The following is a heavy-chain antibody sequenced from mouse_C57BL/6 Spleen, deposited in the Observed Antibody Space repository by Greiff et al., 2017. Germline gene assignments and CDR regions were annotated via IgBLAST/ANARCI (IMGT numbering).Heavy chain of an antibody. D-gene: IGHD2-10*01. CDR2: INPSNGGT. J-gene: IGHJ4*01. Sequence: VQLQQSGTELVKPGASVKLSCKASGYTFTSYWMHWVKQRPGQGLEWIGNINPSNGGTNYNEKFKSKATLTVDKSSSTAYMQLSSLTSEDSAVYYCALLWSYYYAMDYWGQGTSVTVSS. V-gene: IGHV1-53*01. CDR3: ALLWSYYYAMDY. CDR1: GYTFTSYW.